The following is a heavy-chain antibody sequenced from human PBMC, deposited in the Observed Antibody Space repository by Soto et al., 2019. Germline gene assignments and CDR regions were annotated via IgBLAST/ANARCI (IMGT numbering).Heavy chain of an antibody. CDR1: GFSFSPSG. Sequence: LVESGGGVAQPGRSLRLSCTTSGFSFSPSGMHWVRQAPGKGLEWVGIIWNDGSTTLYADSVKGRFTISRDNSKNTLYLQMNSLRDEDTAVYYCARDGSHYDVDYWGQGTLVTVSS. V-gene: IGHV3-33*01. CDR3: ARDGSHYDVDY. CDR2: IWNDGSTT. D-gene: IGHD4-4*01. J-gene: IGHJ4*02.